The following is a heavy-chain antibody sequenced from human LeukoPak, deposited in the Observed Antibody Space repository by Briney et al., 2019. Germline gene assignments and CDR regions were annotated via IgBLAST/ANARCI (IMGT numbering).Heavy chain of an antibody. CDR3: ARECYVNYDFWVGSDTSDC. CDR1: GYTFTSYG. CDR2: ISAYNGNT. V-gene: IGHV1-18*01. J-gene: IGHJ4*02. Sequence: ASVKLSCKASGYTFTSYGISWVRQAPGQGLEWMGWISAYNGNTNYAQKLQGRVTMTTDTSTNTAYMELRSLRSDDTAVYYCARECYVNYDFWVGSDTSDCWSQGTLVTVS. D-gene: IGHD3-3*01.